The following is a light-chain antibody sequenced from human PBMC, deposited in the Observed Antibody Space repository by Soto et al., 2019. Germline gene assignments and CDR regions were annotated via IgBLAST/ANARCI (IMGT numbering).Light chain of an antibody. CDR3: QQYDSSSPT. Sequence: DIQMTQSPSTLSASVGDGVTITCRASQNISVWLAWYQQRPGKAPKFLIYDASNLETGVSSRFSGSGSVTEFTLTIRSLQPDDFATYYCQQYDSSSPTFGKGTKLEIK. CDR2: DAS. J-gene: IGKJ2*01. V-gene: IGKV1-5*01. CDR1: QNISVW.